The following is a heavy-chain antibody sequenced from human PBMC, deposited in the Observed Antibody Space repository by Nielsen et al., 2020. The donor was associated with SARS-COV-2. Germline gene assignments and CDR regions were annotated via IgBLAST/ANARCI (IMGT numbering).Heavy chain of an antibody. V-gene: IGHV3-23*01. CDR1: GFTFGDDV. CDR3: AKDPSLYTSMWSIWFDP. CDR2: ITGSGGST. J-gene: IGHJ5*02. D-gene: IGHD6-19*01. Sequence: GESLKISCTASGFTFGDDVKSWARQAPGKGLEWVSTITGSGGSTYYADSVKGRFTISRDNSNNTLFLQMNSLRAEDTAVYYCAKDPSLYTSMWSIWFDPWGQGTLVTVSS.